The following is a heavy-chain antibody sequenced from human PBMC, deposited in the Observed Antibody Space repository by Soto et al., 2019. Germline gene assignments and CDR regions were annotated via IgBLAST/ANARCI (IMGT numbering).Heavy chain of an antibody. Sequence: GGPLRLSWAASGCTFADYAVHWVSQAPGKGLEWVSLISWDGGSTYYVDSVEGRFTISRDNSKNSLYLQMNSLRTEDTALYYCAKEAGTIYFDYWGQETLVTVSS. CDR3: AKEAGTIYFDY. J-gene: IGHJ4*02. V-gene: IGHV3-43*01. CDR1: GCTFADYA. D-gene: IGHD3-9*01. CDR2: ISWDGGST.